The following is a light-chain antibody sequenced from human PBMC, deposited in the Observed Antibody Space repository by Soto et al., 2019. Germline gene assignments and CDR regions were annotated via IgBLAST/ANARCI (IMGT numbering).Light chain of an antibody. Sequence: QSVLTQPPSVSAAPGQKVTISCSGSSSNIGYNYVSWYQQLPGTAPTLLIYDNNKRPSGIPDRFSGSKSGTSATLGITGLQTGDEADYYCGTWDSSLSAEVFGTGTKVTVL. J-gene: IGLJ1*01. V-gene: IGLV1-51*01. CDR1: SSNIGYNY. CDR3: GTWDSSLSAEV. CDR2: DNN.